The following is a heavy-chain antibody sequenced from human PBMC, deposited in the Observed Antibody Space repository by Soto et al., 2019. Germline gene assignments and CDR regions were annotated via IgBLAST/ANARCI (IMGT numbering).Heavy chain of an antibody. CDR2: IDWDDDK. Sequence: SGPRLVNPTQTLTLTCTFSGFSLSTSGMCVSWIRQPPGKALEWLALIDWDDDKYYSTSLKTRLTISKDTSKNQVVLTMTNMDPVDTATYYCARSAMVRGVIGGMDVWGQGTTVTVSS. V-gene: IGHV2-70*01. CDR1: GFSLSTSGMC. CDR3: ARSAMVRGVIGGMDV. J-gene: IGHJ6*02. D-gene: IGHD3-10*01.